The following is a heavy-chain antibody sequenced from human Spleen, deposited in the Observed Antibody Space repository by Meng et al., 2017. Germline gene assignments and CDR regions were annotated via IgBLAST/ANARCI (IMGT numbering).Heavy chain of an antibody. V-gene: IGHV1-2*06. Sequence: VQLQRSGAEVKRPGASVKVSCKASGYTFTNYGISWVRQAPGQGLEWMGRINPNSGDTNYAQKFQGRVTMTRDTSISTAYMELSRLRSDDTAVYYCATYTSKTWFDPWGQGTLVTVSS. CDR2: INPNSGDT. J-gene: IGHJ5*02. CDR3: ATYTSKTWFDP. CDR1: GYTFTNYG.